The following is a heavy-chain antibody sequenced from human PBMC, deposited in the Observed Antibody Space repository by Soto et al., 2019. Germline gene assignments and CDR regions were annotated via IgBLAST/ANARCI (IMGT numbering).Heavy chain of an antibody. V-gene: IGHV4-30-2*01. CDR2: IYHSGST. J-gene: IGHJ4*02. Sequence: QLQLQESGSGLVKPSQTLSLTCAVSGGSISSGGYSWSWIRQPPGKGLEWIGYIYHSGSTYYNPYIXGXAXISXDRSKNQFSLKLSSVTAADTAVYYCARGQVVAAQHWGQGTLVTVSS. D-gene: IGHD2-15*01. CDR3: ARGQVVAAQH. CDR1: GGSISSGGYS.